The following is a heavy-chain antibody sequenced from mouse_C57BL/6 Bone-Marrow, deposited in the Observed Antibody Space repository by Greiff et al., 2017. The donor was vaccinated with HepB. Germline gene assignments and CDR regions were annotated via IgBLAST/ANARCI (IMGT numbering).Heavy chain of an antibody. D-gene: IGHD4-1*01. CDR2: ISYSGST. CDR1: GYSITSGYD. Sequence: EVKLQESGPGMVKPSQSLSLTCTVTGYSITSGYDWHWIRHFPGNKLEWMGYISYSGSTNYNPSLKSRISITHDTSKNHFFLKLNSVTTEDTATYYCARDLNWGLFAYWGQGTLVTVSA. J-gene: IGHJ3*01. V-gene: IGHV3-1*01. CDR3: ARDLNWGLFAY.